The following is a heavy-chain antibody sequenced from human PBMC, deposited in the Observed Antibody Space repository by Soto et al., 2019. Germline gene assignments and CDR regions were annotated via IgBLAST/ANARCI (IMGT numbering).Heavy chain of an antibody. D-gene: IGHD2-8*01. J-gene: IGHJ6*02. CDR3: ARAYDYYYGMDV. CDR1: GYTFTGYY. Sequence: ASVKVSCKASGYTFTGYYMHWVRQASGQGLEWMGWINPNSGGTNYAQKFQGWATMTRDTSISTAYMELSRLRSDDTAVYYCARAYDYYYGMDVWGQGXTVTVS. V-gene: IGHV1-2*04. CDR2: INPNSGGT.